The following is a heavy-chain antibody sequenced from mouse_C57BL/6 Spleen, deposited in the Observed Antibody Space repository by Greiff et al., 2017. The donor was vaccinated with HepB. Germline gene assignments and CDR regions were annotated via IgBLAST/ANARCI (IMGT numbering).Heavy chain of an antibody. CDR1: GFTFSSYA. Sequence: EVMLVESGEGLVKPGGSLKLSCAASGFTFSSYAMSWVRQTPEKRLEWVAYISSGGDYIYYADTVMGRFTISRDNARNTLYLQMSSLKSEDTAMYYCTRGTVEKEFDYWGQGTTLTVSS. V-gene: IGHV5-9-1*02. CDR2: ISSGGDYI. D-gene: IGHD1-1*01. CDR3: TRGTVEKEFDY. J-gene: IGHJ2*01.